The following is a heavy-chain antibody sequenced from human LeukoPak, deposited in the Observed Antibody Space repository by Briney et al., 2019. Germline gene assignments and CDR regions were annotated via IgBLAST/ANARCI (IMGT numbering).Heavy chain of an antibody. CDR2: IQTSGST. D-gene: IGHD6-19*01. J-gene: IGHJ4*02. CDR1: GGSISSYY. Sequence: SETLSLTCTASGGSISSYYWSWIRQPAGRRLEWIGRIQTSGSTNYNPSLKSRVTMSVDTSKNKFSLKVNSVTAADTAVCYCARVGSGWSFDYWGQGTLVTVSS. CDR3: ARVGSGWSFDY. V-gene: IGHV4-4*07.